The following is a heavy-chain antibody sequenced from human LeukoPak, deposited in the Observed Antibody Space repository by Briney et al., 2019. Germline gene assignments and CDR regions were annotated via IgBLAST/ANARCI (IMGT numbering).Heavy chain of an antibody. Sequence: GGSLRLSCAASGFTVSSNYMSWVRQAPGKGLEWVSVIYSGGSTYYADSVKGRFTISRDNSKNTLYLQMNSLRAEDTAVYYCAREERAAADINYYYYYYMDVWGKGTTVTISS. D-gene: IGHD6-13*01. CDR3: AREERAAADINYYYYYYMDV. J-gene: IGHJ6*03. CDR1: GFTVSSNY. V-gene: IGHV3-53*01. CDR2: IYSGGST.